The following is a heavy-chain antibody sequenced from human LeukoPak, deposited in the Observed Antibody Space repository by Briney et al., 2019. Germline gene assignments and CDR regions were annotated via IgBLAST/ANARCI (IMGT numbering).Heavy chain of an antibody. CDR3: ARVEMATIPNYFYYYMDV. D-gene: IGHD5-24*01. V-gene: IGHV4-34*01. CDR2: IEHGRST. J-gene: IGHJ6*03. Sequence: PSETLSLTCAVYGGSFSGYYWSWIRQPPGKGLEWIGEIEHGRSTVYNPSLESRVSMSVDTSKNQFSLRLTSVAAADTAVYYCARVEMATIPNYFYYYMDVWGKGTTVTVSS. CDR1: GGSFSGYY.